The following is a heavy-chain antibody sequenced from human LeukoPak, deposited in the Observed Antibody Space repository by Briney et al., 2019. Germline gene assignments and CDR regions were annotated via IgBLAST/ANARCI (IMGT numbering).Heavy chain of an antibody. J-gene: IGHJ4*02. V-gene: IGHV4-34*01. D-gene: IGHD4-17*01. CDR2: INHSGST. CDR1: GGSFSGYY. Sequence: PSETLSLTCAVYGGSFSGYYWSWIRQPPRKGLEWIGEINHSGSTNYNPSLKSRVTISVDTSKNQFSLKLSSVTAADTAVYYCARGGDYYGGNFVGSDYWGQGTLVTVSS. CDR3: ARGGDYYGGNFVGSDY.